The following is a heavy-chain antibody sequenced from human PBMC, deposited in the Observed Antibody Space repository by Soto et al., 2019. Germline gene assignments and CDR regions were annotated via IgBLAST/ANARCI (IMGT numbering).Heavy chain of an antibody. J-gene: IGHJ4*02. Sequence: EVQLVQSGAVVKKPGECLKISCNASGYTFANHWIGWVRQLPGRGLEWMGIFYAGDSDTKFSPSFQGQVTISCDKYTNPAYLEWGSLKASDTAMYYCARLMWTKVLGPFDYWGQGTLVTVSS. D-gene: IGHD3-16*01. CDR1: GYTFANHW. V-gene: IGHV5-51*01. CDR3: ARLMWTKVLGPFDY. CDR2: FYAGDSDT.